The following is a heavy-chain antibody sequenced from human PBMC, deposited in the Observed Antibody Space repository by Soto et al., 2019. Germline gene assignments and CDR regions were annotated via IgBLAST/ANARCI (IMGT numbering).Heavy chain of an antibody. CDR1: GGSISSYY. CDR3: ARVWGGAFDF. V-gene: IGHV4-59*01. Sequence: SETLSLTCTVSGGSISSYYWSWIRQPPGKGLEWIGYIYYSGSTNYNPSLKSRVTISVDTSKNQFSLKLSSVTAADTAVYYCARVWGGAFDFWGQGTMVTISS. J-gene: IGHJ3*01. D-gene: IGHD3-10*01. CDR2: IYYSGST.